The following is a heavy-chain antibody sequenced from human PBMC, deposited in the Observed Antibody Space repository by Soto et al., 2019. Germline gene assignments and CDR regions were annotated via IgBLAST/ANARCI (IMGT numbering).Heavy chain of an antibody. CDR3: ARARGVWSGYYTGFYFDY. V-gene: IGHV1-18*01. CDR2: ISGYNGNT. CDR1: GYTFTTYG. J-gene: IGHJ4*02. D-gene: IGHD3-3*01. Sequence: ASVKVSCKASGYTFTTYGISWVRQAPGQGLEWMGWISGYNGNTNYAQKFQGRVTMTTDTSTSTVYMELSSLRSEDTAVYYCARARGVWSGYYTGFYFDYWGQGTMVTVSS.